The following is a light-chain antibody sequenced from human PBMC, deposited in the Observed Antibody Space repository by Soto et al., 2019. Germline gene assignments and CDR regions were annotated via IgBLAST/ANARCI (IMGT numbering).Light chain of an antibody. Sequence: DIQLTQSPSFLSASVGDRVTITCRASQGISSYLAWYQQKPEKAPKLLIYAASTLQSGVPSRFSGSGSGTEFTLTTSSLQPEDFATYYCQQLNSYPLTFGGGTKVEIK. V-gene: IGKV1-9*01. CDR3: QQLNSYPLT. J-gene: IGKJ4*01. CDR1: QGISSY. CDR2: AAS.